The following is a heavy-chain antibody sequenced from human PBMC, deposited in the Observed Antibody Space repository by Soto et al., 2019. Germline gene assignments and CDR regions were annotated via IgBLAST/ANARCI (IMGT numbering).Heavy chain of an antibody. CDR2: IYYSGST. CDR3: ARMSVTARNWFDP. D-gene: IGHD1-20*01. Sequence: QVQLQESGPGLVKPSETLSLTCTVSGGSVSSGNYYWSWIRQPPGKGLDWIGNIYYSGSTNYNPSLKSRVTMSVDMSRNQFSLKLSSVTAADTAVYYCARMSVTARNWFDPWGQGTLVSVSS. J-gene: IGHJ5*02. CDR1: GGSVSSGNYY. V-gene: IGHV4-61*01.